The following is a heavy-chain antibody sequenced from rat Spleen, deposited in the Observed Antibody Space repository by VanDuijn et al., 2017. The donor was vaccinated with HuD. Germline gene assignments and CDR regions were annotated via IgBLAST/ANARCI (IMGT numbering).Heavy chain of an antibody. D-gene: IGHD5-1*01. CDR3: ARYGTGSLYVMDA. V-gene: IGHV3-1*01. CDR1: GYSIISNY. Sequence: EVQLQESGPGLVKPSQSLSLTCSVTGYSIISNYWGWIRKFPGNKMEWIGHISYSGSTSYNPSLKSRISITRDTSKNQFFLQLNSVNTEDTATYYCARYGTGSLYVMDAWGQGASVTVSS. CDR2: ISYSGST. J-gene: IGHJ4*01.